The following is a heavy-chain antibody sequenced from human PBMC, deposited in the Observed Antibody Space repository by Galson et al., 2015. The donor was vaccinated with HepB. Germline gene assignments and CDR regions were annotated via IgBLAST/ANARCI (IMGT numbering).Heavy chain of an antibody. D-gene: IGHD2-21*01. CDR3: ATARRTNRGWCPLDS. V-gene: IGHV3-33*01. CDR1: GFTFSTYG. J-gene: IGHJ4*02. Sequence: SLRLSCAASGFTFSTYGLHWVRQAPGKGLEWVSVIWYDGTTKYYADSVKGRFTISRDNSKSTLYLQMNSLRAEDTAVYYCATARRTNRGWCPLDSWGQGTLVTVSS. CDR2: IWYDGTTK.